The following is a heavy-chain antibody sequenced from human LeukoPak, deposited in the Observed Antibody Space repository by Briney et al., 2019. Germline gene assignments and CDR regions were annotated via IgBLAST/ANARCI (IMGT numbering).Heavy chain of an antibody. CDR2: IWYDGSNK. CDR3: VRARVAAGHFDY. V-gene: IGHV3-33*01. D-gene: IGHD6-13*01. Sequence: GGSLRLSCAASGFTFSSYGMHWVRQAPGKGLEWVAVIWYDGSNKYYADSVKGRFTISRDNSKNTLYLQMNSLRAEDTAVYYCVRARVAAGHFDYSGQGTLVTVSS. J-gene: IGHJ4*02. CDR1: GFTFSSYG.